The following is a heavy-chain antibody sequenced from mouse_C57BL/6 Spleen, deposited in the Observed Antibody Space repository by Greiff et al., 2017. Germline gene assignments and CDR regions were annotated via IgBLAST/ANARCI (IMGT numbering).Heavy chain of an antibody. CDR3: ARHSYDDFFDY. J-gene: IGHJ2*01. D-gene: IGHD2-12*01. CDR2: IWTGGGT. CDR1: GFSLTSYA. Sequence: VKLMESGPGLVAPSQSLSITCTVSGFSLTSYAISWVRQPPGKGLEWLGVIWTGGGTNYNSALKSRLNISKDNSKSQVFLKMNSLQTEDTARYXCARHSYDDFFDYWGQGTTLTVSS. V-gene: IGHV2-9-1*01.